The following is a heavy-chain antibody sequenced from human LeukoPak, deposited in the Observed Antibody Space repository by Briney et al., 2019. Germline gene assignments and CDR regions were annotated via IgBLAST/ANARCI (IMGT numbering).Heavy chain of an antibody. V-gene: IGHV3-30*14. J-gene: IGHJ4*02. Sequence: GGSLRLSCAASGFSFNNYAMHWVRQAPGKGLEWLAYISYDGGNKYYADSVMGRFTISRDNSEDTLYLQMNSLRPEDAAVFYCVREYSGHVALAGTFDYWGQGTLVAVSS. CDR3: VREYSGHVALAGTFDY. CDR1: GFSFNNYA. D-gene: IGHD6-19*01. CDR2: ISYDGGNK.